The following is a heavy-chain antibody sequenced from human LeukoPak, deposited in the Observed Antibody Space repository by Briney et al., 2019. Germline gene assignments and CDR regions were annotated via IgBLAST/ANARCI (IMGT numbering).Heavy chain of an antibody. CDR1: GFIVSTNY. CDR3: AMDSSWLPLKFDY. Sequence: GGSLRLSCAASGFIVSTNYMSWVRPAPGKGLEWVSVLYSGGTTYYADSVKGRFTISRDNSKNTLYLQMNSLRAEDTAVYYCAMDSSWLPLKFDYWGQGTLVTVST. J-gene: IGHJ4*02. CDR2: LYSGGTT. V-gene: IGHV3-66*01. D-gene: IGHD5-24*01.